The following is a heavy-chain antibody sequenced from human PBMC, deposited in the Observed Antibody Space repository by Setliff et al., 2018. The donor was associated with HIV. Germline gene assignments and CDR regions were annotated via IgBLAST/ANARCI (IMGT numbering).Heavy chain of an antibody. CDR2: IRWDIGTK. J-gene: IGHJ6*03. V-gene: IGHV3-9*01. CDR1: GFSFKDCA. CDR3: VKGKRSDSTSGWGYYLDA. D-gene: IGHD6-19*01. Sequence: SLRLSCVASGFSFKDCAMHWVRLAPGKGLEWVSGIRWDIGTKQYAASVRGRFTISRDNAKNSLYLEMNSLRPEDSAFYYCVKGKRSDSTSGWGYYLDAWGKGTTVTVSS.